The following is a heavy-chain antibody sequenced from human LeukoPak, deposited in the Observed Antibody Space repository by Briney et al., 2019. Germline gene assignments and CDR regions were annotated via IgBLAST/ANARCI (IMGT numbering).Heavy chain of an antibody. CDR3: ARGTYSGYDLRGYFDY. D-gene: IGHD5-12*01. V-gene: IGHV4-34*01. Sequence: SETLSLTCAVYGGSFSGYYWSWIRQPPGKGLEWIREINHSGSTNYNPSLKSRVTISVDTSKNQFSLKLSSVTAADTAVYYCARGTYSGYDLRGYFDYWGQGTLVTVSS. CDR2: INHSGST. CDR1: GGSFSGYY. J-gene: IGHJ4*02.